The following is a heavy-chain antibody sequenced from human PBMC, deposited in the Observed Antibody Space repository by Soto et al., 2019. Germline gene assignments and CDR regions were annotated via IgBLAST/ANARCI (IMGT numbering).Heavy chain of an antibody. CDR1: GFTFSSYA. J-gene: IGHJ6*02. CDR3: AWGVAPAAQEDTYPNYYYYGMDV. D-gene: IGHD2-2*01. CDR2: ISGSGGST. Sequence: EVQLLESGGGLVQPGGSLRLSCAASGFTFSSYAMSWVRQAPGKGLEWVSAISGSGGSTYYADSVKGRFTISRDNSKNTLYLQMNSLRAEDTAVYYCAWGVAPAAQEDTYPNYYYYGMDVWGQGTTVTVSS. V-gene: IGHV3-23*01.